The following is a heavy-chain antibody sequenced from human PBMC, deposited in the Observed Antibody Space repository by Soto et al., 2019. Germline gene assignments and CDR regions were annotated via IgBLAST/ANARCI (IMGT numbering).Heavy chain of an antibody. V-gene: IGHV1-18*04. CDR1: GYTFTSYG. J-gene: IGHJ5*02. CDR2: ISAYNGNT. D-gene: IGHD2-15*01. CDR3: ARDPVSGAIGWFDP. Sequence: ASVKVSCKASGYTFTSYGISWVRQAPAQGLEWMGWISAYNGNTNYAQKLQGRVTMTTDTSTSTAYVELRSLRSDDTAVYYCARDPVSGAIGWFDPWGQGTLVTVSS.